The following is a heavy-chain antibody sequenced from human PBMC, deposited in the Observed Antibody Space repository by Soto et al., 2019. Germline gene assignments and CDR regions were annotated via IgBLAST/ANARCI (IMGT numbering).Heavy chain of an antibody. J-gene: IGHJ4*02. Sequence: QVQLVESGGGVVQPGRSLRLSCAASGFTFRSYGMHWVRQTPGKGLEWVAVIWYNGGNEYYADSVKGRFTISRDNSKNTFYLKMKSLRAEDTAVYFGARPTYSSTREGVYFDYGGQGTLVTVSS. CDR2: IWYNGGNE. CDR3: ARPTYSSTREGVYFDY. V-gene: IGHV3-33*01. CDR1: GFTFRSYG. D-gene: IGHD6-13*01.